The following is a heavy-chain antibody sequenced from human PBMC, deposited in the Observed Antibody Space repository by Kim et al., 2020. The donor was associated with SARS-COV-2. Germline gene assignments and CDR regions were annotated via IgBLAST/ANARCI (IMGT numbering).Heavy chain of an antibody. J-gene: IGHJ5*02. CDR1: GYSFTSYW. CDR3: ARHGEHGSGSYVLFYNWFDP. Sequence: GESLKISCKGSGYSFTSYWISWVRQMPGKGLEWMGRIDPSDSYTNYSPSFQGHVTISADKSISTAYLQWSSLKASDTAMYYCARHGEHGSGSYVLFYNWFDPWGQGTLVTVSS. D-gene: IGHD3-10*01. V-gene: IGHV5-10-1*01. CDR2: IDPSDSYT.